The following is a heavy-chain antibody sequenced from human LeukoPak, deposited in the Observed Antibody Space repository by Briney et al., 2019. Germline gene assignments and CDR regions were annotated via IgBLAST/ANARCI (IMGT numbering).Heavy chain of an antibody. CDR2: IYPGDSDI. CDR1: GYSFTTYW. Sequence: GESLKISCKGFGYSFTTYWIGWVRQMPGKGLEWMGIIYPGDSDIRYSPSFQGQVTISADKSISTAYLQWSSLKASDTATYFCAGQLGERTFNWNDFDYWGQGTLVSVSS. J-gene: IGHJ4*02. CDR3: AGQLGERTFNWNDFDY. V-gene: IGHV5-51*01. D-gene: IGHD1-20*01.